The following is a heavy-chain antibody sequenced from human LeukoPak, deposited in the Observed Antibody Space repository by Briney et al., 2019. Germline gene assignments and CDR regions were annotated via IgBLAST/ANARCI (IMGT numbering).Heavy chain of an antibody. V-gene: IGHV3-23*01. CDR3: VKGLEDRHDSSGYYSNWFDP. J-gene: IGHJ5*02. CDR1: GFTVSSNY. D-gene: IGHD3-22*01. CDR2: ISANGGRT. Sequence: GGSLRLSCAASGFTVSSNYMSWVRQAPGKGLEWVSGISANGGRTYYADSVKGRFTISRDNSKNTLYVHMISLRAEDTAIYYCVKGLEDRHDSSGYYSNWFDPWGQGTLVTVSS.